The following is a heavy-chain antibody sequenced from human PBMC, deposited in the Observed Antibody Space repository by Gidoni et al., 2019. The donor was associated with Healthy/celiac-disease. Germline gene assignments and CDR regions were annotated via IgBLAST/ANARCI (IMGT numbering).Heavy chain of an antibody. CDR3: ARGLWFRELYGVRFDY. J-gene: IGHJ4*02. CDR2: INSDGSST. Sequence: EVQLVESGGGLVQPGGSLRLSCAASGFTFSSSWMHWVRQAPGKGLVWVSRINSDGSSTSYADSVKGRFTISRDNAKNTLYLQMNSLRAEDTAVYYCARGLWFRELYGVRFDYWGQGTLVTVSS. CDR1: GFTFSSSW. D-gene: IGHD3-10*01. V-gene: IGHV3-74*01.